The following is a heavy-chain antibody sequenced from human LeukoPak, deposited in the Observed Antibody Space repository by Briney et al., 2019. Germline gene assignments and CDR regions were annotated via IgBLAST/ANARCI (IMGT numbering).Heavy chain of an antibody. Sequence: GGSLRLSCAASGFTFRTYAMSWVRQAPGKGLEWVSVIYSGGSTYYADSVKGRFTISRDNSKNTLYLQMNSLRAEDTAVYYCARDLGLYTVTTFGYWGQGTLVTVSS. CDR3: ARDLGLYTVTTFGY. D-gene: IGHD4-17*01. CDR2: IYSGGST. J-gene: IGHJ4*02. V-gene: IGHV3-66*01. CDR1: GFTFRTYA.